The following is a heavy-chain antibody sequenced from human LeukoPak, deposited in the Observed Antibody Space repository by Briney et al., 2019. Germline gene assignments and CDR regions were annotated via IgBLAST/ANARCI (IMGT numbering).Heavy chain of an antibody. V-gene: IGHV4-59*01. CDR1: GGSISSYY. J-gene: IGHJ6*03. D-gene: IGHD6-19*01. CDR3: ARLMTVAGYYYYMDV. CDR2: IYYSGST. Sequence: SETLSLTCTVSGGSISSYYWSWIRQPPGKGLEWIGYIYYSGSTNYNPSLKSRVTISVDTSKNQFSLKLSSVTAADTAVYYCARLMTVAGYYYYMDVWGKGTTVTVSS.